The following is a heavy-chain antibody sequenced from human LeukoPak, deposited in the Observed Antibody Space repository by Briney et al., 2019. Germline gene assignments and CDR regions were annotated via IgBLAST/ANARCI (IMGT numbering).Heavy chain of an antibody. CDR3: ARARMNIVLMVYGEYYFDY. J-gene: IGHJ4*02. V-gene: IGHV7-4-1*02. CDR1: GYTFTSYA. CDR2: INTNTGNP. D-gene: IGHD2-8*01. Sequence: ASVKVSCKASGYTFTSYAMNWVRQAPGQGLEWMGWINTNTGNPTYAQGFTGRFVFSLDTSVSTAYLQISSLKAEDTAVYYCARARMNIVLMVYGEYYFDYWGQGTLVTVSS.